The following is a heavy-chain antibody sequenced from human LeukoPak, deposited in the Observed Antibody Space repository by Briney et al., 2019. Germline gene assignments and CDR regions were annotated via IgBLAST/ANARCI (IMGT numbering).Heavy chain of an antibody. J-gene: IGHJ6*02. CDR2: IWYDGSNK. CDR1: GFTFSSYG. V-gene: IGHV3-33*01. Sequence: GGSLRLSCAASGFTFSSYGMHWVRQAPGKGLEWVAVIWYDGSNKYYADSVKGRFTISRDNSKNSLYLQMSSLRAEDTALFYCARGHYGMDTWGQGTTVIVSS. CDR3: ARGHYGMDT.